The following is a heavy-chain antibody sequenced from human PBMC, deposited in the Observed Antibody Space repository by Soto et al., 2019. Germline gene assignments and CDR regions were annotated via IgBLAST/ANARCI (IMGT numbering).Heavy chain of an antibody. D-gene: IGHD6-19*01. CDR3: AKGGRQWLVTSDFNY. J-gene: IGHJ4*02. Sequence: GGSLRLSCAASGFSFSTDAMGWVRQAPGKGLEWVSAISSSGGGTYYVDSVKGRFTISRDSSKNTVSLEMTSLRAEDTAVYYCAKGGRQWLVTSDFNYWGQGA. CDR1: GFSFSTDA. V-gene: IGHV3-23*01. CDR2: ISSSGGGT.